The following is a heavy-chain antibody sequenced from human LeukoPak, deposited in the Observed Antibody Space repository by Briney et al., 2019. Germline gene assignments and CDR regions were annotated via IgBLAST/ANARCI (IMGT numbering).Heavy chain of an antibody. Sequence: GASVKVSCKASGGAFSSYAISWVRQAPGQGLEWMGGIIPTFGTANYAQKFQGRVTITTDESTSTAYMELSSLRSEDTAVYYCAREGEGIAAVAYNWFDPWGQGTLVTVSS. J-gene: IGHJ5*02. CDR3: AREGEGIAAVAYNWFDP. D-gene: IGHD6-13*01. CDR2: IIPTFGTA. V-gene: IGHV1-69*05. CDR1: GGAFSSYA.